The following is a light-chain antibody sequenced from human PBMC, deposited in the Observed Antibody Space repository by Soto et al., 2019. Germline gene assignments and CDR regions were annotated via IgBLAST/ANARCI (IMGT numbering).Light chain of an antibody. Sequence: QSVLTQPPSASASLGASVTLTCTLSSGYSNYKVDWYQQRPGKGPRFVMRVGTGGIVGSKGDGIPARFSVLGSVLNRYLAIKNIREEDESDSECGADHGSGSNCVVFGGGTKLTVL. V-gene: IGLV9-49*01. CDR3: GADHGSGSNCVV. CDR1: SGYSNYK. J-gene: IGLJ2*01. CDR2: VGTGGIVG.